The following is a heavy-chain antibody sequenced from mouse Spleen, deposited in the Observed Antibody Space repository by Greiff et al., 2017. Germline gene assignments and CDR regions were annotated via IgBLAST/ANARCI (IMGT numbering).Heavy chain of an antibody. Sequence: EVKLVESGPRLVRPSQPLSLTCTVTGFSINSDCYWIWIRQFPGNKLEYIGYTFYSGITYSNPSLESRTYITRDTSKKQFSLKLSSVTTEDPATYYCARVLTVYYAMDYWGQGTSVTVSS. CDR2: TFYSGIT. J-gene: IGHJ4*01. CDR3: ARVLTVYYAMDY. D-gene: IGHD4-1*01. CDR1: GFSINSDCY. V-gene: IGHV3-3*01.